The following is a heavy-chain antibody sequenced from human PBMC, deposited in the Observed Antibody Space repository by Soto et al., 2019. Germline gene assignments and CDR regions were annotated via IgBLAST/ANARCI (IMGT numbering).Heavy chain of an antibody. V-gene: IGHV3-23*01. D-gene: IGHD3-10*01. CDR1: EISFTHYA. Sequence: VQLLESGGGLVQPGGSLRPACVASEISFTHYAMNWVRQAPGKGLEWVSSISYTGDATNYADPVKGRFTISRDNSKSTLYLRMSSLRADDTAVYYCAAKSSQLLWFGELLSWGQGTLVTVSS. J-gene: IGHJ5*02. CDR2: ISYTGDAT. CDR3: AAKSSQLLWFGELLS.